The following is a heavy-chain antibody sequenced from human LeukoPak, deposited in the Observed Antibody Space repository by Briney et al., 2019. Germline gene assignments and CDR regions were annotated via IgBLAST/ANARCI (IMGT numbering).Heavy chain of an antibody. CDR3: ARDYGSSWYRYFDY. J-gene: IGHJ4*02. CDR1: GGSISSYY. Sequence: SETLSLTCTVSGGSISSYYWSWIRQPPGKGLEWIGYIYYSGSTNYNPSLKSRVTISVDTSKNQFSLKLSSVTAADTAVYYCARDYGSSWYRYFDYWGQGTLVTVSS. D-gene: IGHD6-13*01. V-gene: IGHV4-59*12. CDR2: IYYSGST.